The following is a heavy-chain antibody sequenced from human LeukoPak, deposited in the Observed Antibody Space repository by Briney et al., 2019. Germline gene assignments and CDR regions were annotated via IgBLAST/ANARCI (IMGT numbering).Heavy chain of an antibody. CDR1: GFTFGSYS. CDR3: AREVVTALVWFDP. J-gene: IGHJ5*02. D-gene: IGHD4-23*01. CDR2: ISSSSSYI. V-gene: IGHV3-21*01. Sequence: PGGSLRLSYAASGFTFGSYSMNSVRQPPGKGLEWVSSISSSSSYIYYADSVKGRFTISRDNAKNSLYLQMNSLRAEDTAVYYCAREVVTALVWFDPWGQGTLVTVSS.